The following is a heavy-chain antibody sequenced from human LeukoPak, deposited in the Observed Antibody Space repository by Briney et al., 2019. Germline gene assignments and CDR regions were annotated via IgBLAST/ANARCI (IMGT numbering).Heavy chain of an antibody. CDR1: GYTFTSYG. V-gene: IGHV1-18*01. J-gene: IGHJ4*02. CDR2: ISGYNGNT. Sequence: ASVKVSRKASGYTFTSYGISWVRQAPGQGLEWMGWISGYNGNTNYAQKLQGRVTMTTDTSTSTAYMELRRLRSDDTAVYYCARDYVWGSYTGYWGQGTLVTVSS. CDR3: ARDYVWGSYTGY. D-gene: IGHD3-16*01.